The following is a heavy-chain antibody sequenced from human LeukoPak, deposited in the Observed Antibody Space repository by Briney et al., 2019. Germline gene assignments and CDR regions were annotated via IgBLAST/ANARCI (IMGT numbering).Heavy chain of an antibody. J-gene: IGHJ4*02. D-gene: IGHD3-10*01. CDR1: GFTFGIYT. CDR2: ISYDGINE. CDR3: ARDNYGHDC. V-gene: IGHV3-30-3*01. Sequence: PGGSPRLSCAASGFTFGIYTMQWGREGPGKGLEWVAVISYDGINEYYADSVKGRFTISRDNSKNTLYLQMNSLRAEDTAVYYCARDNYGHDCWGQGTLVTVSS.